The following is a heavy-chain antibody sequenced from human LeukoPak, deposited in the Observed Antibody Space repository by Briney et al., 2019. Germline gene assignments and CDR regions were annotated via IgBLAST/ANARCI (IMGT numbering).Heavy chain of an antibody. J-gene: IGHJ6*04. Sequence: AGGSLRLSCVASGFTFSSYAMSWVRQAPGKGLEWVSGISDSGGSPYYADSVKGRFTISRDNAKNSPYLQMNSLRAEDTAVYYCAELGITMIGGVWGKGTTVTISS. V-gene: IGHV3-23*01. D-gene: IGHD3-10*02. CDR3: AELGITMIGGV. CDR2: ISDSGGSP. CDR1: GFTFSSYA.